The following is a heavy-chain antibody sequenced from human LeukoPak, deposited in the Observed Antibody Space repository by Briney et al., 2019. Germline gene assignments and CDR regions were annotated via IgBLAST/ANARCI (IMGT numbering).Heavy chain of an antibody. D-gene: IGHD2-2*01. CDR2: FDPEDGET. CDR3: ATDTPYCSSTSCPRNYYYMDV. Sequence: GASVKVSCKVSGYTLTKLSMHWVRQAPGKRLEWMGGFDPEDGETIYAQKFQGRVTMTKDTSTDTAYMELSSLRSEDTAVYYCATDTPYCSSTSCPRNYYYMDVWGKGTTVTVSS. CDR1: GYTLTKLS. V-gene: IGHV1-24*01. J-gene: IGHJ6*03.